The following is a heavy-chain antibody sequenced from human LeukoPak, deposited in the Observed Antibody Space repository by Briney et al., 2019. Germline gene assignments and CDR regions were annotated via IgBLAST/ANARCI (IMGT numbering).Heavy chain of an antibody. D-gene: IGHD3-10*01. Sequence: SETLSLTCIVSGGSISSYYWGWIRQPPGKGLEWIGNIYYSGSTYYNPSLKSRVTISVDTSKNQFSLKLSSVTAADTAVYYRARGVYGSGSYPLDYWGQGTLVTVSS. CDR2: IYYSGST. V-gene: IGHV4-39*07. J-gene: IGHJ4*02. CDR1: GGSISSYY. CDR3: ARGVYGSGSYPLDY.